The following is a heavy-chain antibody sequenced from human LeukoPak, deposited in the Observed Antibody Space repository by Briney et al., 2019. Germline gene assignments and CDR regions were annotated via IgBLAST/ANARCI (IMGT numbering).Heavy chain of an antibody. D-gene: IGHD3-10*01. CDR2: INPNSGGA. CDR1: GYTFTAYY. V-gene: IGHV1-2*02. Sequence: ASVKVSCKASGYTFTAYYMHWVRQAPGQGLEWMGWINPNSGGANSSHKFQDRVTLTRDTSISTAYMELGSLRSDDTAIYYCARAYGSGSSYHPDYWGQGTLVTVSS. J-gene: IGHJ4*02. CDR3: ARAYGSGSSYHPDY.